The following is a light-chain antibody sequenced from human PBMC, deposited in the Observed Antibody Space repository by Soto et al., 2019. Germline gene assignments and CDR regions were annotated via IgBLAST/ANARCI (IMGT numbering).Light chain of an antibody. CDR2: DNN. J-gene: IGLJ1*01. CDR1: TSNIGNNY. Sequence: QSVLTQPPSVSAAPGQKVTISCSGSTSNIGNNYVSWYQQLPGTAPKLLIYDNNQRPSGIPDRFSASKSGTSATLDITGLQTGDDADYYCGTWDSSLSSNVFGTGTKLTVL. CDR3: GTWDSSLSSNV. V-gene: IGLV1-51*01.